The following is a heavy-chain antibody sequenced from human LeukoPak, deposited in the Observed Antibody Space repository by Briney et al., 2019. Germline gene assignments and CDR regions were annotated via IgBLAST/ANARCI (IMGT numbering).Heavy chain of an antibody. D-gene: IGHD3-16*01. Sequence: ASVKVSCKASGYTFTNYGISWVRQAPGQGLEWMGWISTYSGNTYYAQNLQGRVTMTTDTSTSTAYMELRSLRSDDTATYYCARDNVLRNPWGQGTLVTVSS. J-gene: IGHJ5*02. CDR3: ARDNVLRNP. CDR2: ISTYSGNT. V-gene: IGHV1-18*01. CDR1: GYTFTNYG.